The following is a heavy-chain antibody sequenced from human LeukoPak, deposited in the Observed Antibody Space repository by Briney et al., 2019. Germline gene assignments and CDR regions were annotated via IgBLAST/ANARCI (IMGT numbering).Heavy chain of an antibody. D-gene: IGHD3-22*01. J-gene: IGHJ4*02. CDR3: ARDETYDSSGYSLGY. CDR2: IYYSGST. V-gene: IGHV4-59*01. Sequence: SETLSLTCTVSGGSISSYYWSWIRQPPGKGLECIGYIYYSGSTNYNPSLKSRVTISVDTSKNQFSLKLSSVTAADTAVYYCARDETYDSSGYSLGYWGQGTLVTVSS. CDR1: GGSISSYY.